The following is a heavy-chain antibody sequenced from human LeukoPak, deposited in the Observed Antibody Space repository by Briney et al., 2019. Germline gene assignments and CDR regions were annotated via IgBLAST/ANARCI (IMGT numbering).Heavy chain of an antibody. J-gene: IGHJ4*02. CDR3: ARQPHGDYGDY. Sequence: SETLSLTCAVYGGSFSGYYWSWVRQPPGKGLEWIGEINHSGSTNYNPSLKSRVTISVDTSKNQFSLKLSSVTAADTAVYYCARQPHGDYGDYWGQGTLVTVSS. V-gene: IGHV4-34*01. D-gene: IGHD4-17*01. CDR2: INHSGST. CDR1: GGSFSGYY.